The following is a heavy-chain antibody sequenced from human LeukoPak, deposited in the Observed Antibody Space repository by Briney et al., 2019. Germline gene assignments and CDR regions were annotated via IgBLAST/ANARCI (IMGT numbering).Heavy chain of an antibody. D-gene: IGHD4-23*01. CDR3: ARPMTTVVFDGFDI. Sequence: PSETLSLTCTVSGGSISSSSYYWGWIRQPPGKGLEWIGSIYYSGSTYYNPSLKSRVTISVDTSKNQFSLKLSSVTAADTAVYYCARPMTTVVFDGFDIWGQGTMVIVSS. CDR2: IYYSGST. V-gene: IGHV4-39*01. CDR1: GGSISSSSYY. J-gene: IGHJ3*02.